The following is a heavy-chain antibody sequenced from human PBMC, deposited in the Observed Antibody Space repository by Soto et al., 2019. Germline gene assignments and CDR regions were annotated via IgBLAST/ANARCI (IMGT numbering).Heavy chain of an antibody. CDR3: AHTIVYYDSRGYYLFDY. V-gene: IGHV2-5*01. CDR2: IYWNDDK. Sequence: QITLKESGPTLVKPTQTLTLTCTFSGFSLSTSGVGVGWIRQPPGKALEWLALIYWNDDKRYSPSLKSRLTITMDTFKNQVVLTMTNMDPVDTATYYCAHTIVYYDSRGYYLFDYWGQGTLVTVPS. D-gene: IGHD3-22*01. J-gene: IGHJ4*02. CDR1: GFSLSTSGVG.